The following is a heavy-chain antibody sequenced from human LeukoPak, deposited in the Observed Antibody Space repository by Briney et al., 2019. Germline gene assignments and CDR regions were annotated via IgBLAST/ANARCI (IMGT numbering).Heavy chain of an antibody. CDR1: GFTLSAYW. Sequence: GGSLRLSCAASGFTLSAYWMSSVRQAPGKGLEWVANIKQDGSEKFYVDSVEGRFTISRDNAKNSLYLQMNNLRAEDTAVYYCARGPLTYCSTTSCQFDQWGQGTLVTVSS. J-gene: IGHJ4*02. D-gene: IGHD2-2*01. CDR2: IKQDGSEK. V-gene: IGHV3-7*04. CDR3: ARGPLTYCSTTSCQFDQ.